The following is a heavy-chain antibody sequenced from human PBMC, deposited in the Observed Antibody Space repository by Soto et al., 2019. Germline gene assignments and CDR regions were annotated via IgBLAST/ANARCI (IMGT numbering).Heavy chain of an antibody. J-gene: IGHJ6*02. CDR1: GFTFSNYW. Sequence: QPGGSLRLSCAASGFTFSNYWMQWVRQAPGKGLVWVSRINSDGSSTSYADSVKGRFTISRDNAKNTLYLQMNSLRAEDTAVYYCARAVRSGSYPYYYYGMDVWGQGTTVTVSS. V-gene: IGHV3-74*01. D-gene: IGHD3-10*01. CDR3: ARAVRSGSYPYYYYGMDV. CDR2: INSDGSST.